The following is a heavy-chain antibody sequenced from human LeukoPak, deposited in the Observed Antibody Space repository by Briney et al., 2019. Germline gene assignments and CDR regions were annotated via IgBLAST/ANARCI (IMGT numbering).Heavy chain of an antibody. CDR3: TRGRGVPTVVTMLGDY. V-gene: IGHV1-8*01. D-gene: IGHD3-10*02. CDR1: GYTFSSYD. CDR2: MNPNSGNT. J-gene: IGHJ4*02. Sequence: ASVKVSCKTSGYTFSSYDINWVRQATGQGLEWMGWMNPNSGNTGCAQKFQGRVTMTRNTSISTAYMELSSLTSEDTAVFYCTRGRGVPTVVTMLGDYWGQGTVVTVSS.